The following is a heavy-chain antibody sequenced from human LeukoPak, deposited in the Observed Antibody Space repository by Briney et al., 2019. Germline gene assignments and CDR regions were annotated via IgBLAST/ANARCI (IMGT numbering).Heavy chain of an antibody. CDR1: GGSISCGDYY. Sequence: SETLSLTCTFSGGSISCGDYYWSWIRQPPVKGLEGIGYIYYSGSTYYNPSLKSRVTISVDTSKNQFSLKLSSVTDADTAVYYCARVDYYDSSGYNPDWYFDLWGRGNLVTVSS. D-gene: IGHD3-22*01. J-gene: IGHJ2*01. CDR3: ARVDYYDSSGYNPDWYFDL. V-gene: IGHV4-30-4*01. CDR2: IYYSGST.